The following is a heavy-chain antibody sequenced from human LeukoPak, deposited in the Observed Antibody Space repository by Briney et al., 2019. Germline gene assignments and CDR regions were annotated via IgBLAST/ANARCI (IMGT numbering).Heavy chain of an antibody. CDR1: GYTFTGYY. V-gene: IGHV1-2*02. Sequence: ASVKVSCKASGYTFTGYYMHWVRQAPGQGLEWMGWINPNSGGTNYAQKFQGRVTMTRDTSISTAYMELSRLRSDDTAVYYCARSTVGYYDILTGYYSSVVGFDYWGQGTLVTVSS. CDR2: INPNSGGT. D-gene: IGHD3-9*01. CDR3: ARSTVGYYDILTGYYSSVVGFDY. J-gene: IGHJ4*02.